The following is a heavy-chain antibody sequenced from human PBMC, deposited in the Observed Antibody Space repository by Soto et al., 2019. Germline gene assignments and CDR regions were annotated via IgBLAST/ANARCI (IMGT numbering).Heavy chain of an antibody. D-gene: IGHD1-26*01. J-gene: IGHJ4*02. CDR2: ISSSGSTI. Sequence: PGGSLRLSCAASGFTFSSYEMNWVRQAPGKGLEWVSYISSSGSTIYYADSVKGRFTISRDNAKNSLYLQMNSLRAEDTAVYYCARGRWELLRRTDSYFDYWGQGTLVTVYS. CDR1: GFTFSSYE. V-gene: IGHV3-48*03. CDR3: ARGRWELLRRTDSYFDY.